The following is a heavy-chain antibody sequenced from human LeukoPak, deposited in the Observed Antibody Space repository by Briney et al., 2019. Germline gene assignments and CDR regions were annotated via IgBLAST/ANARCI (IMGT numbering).Heavy chain of an antibody. D-gene: IGHD2-21*02. CDR1: GFTFRTYA. V-gene: IGHV3-23*01. J-gene: IGHJ4*02. CDR3: ARFANCGGDCPYDY. CDR2: ISGGGDRT. Sequence: GGSLRPSCEASGFTFRTYATSSVRQAPGKGLEWVSGISGGGDRTYYADSVKGRFTISRDNSKNILYFQMNSLRAEDTALYYCARFANCGGDCPYDYWGRGTLVTVSS.